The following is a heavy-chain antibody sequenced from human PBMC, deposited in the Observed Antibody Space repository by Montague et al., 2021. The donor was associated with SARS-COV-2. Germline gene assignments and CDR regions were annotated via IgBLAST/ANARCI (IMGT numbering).Heavy chain of an antibody. CDR2: ISDSGST. V-gene: IGHV4-59*08. CDR3: ARHYSATLPAVY. D-gene: IGHD2-15*01. Sequence: SETLSLTCTVYVHSISSLYRRWLQQHTGKLLAWFRYISDSGSTKYNPSLTSRVTMSVDTSKNQFSLKVNSVTAADTAVYYCARHYSATLPAVYWGQGTLVTVSS. J-gene: IGHJ4*02. CDR1: VHSISSLY.